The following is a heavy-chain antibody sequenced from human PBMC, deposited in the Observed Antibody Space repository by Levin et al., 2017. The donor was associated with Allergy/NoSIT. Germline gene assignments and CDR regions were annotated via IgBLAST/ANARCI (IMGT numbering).Heavy chain of an antibody. V-gene: IGHV3-23*01. D-gene: IGHD6-19*01. J-gene: IGHJ1*01. CDR3: VKCTGYSRGCYWEY. CDR1: GFTFSSYA. Sequence: PGGSLRLSCAASGFTFSSYAMSWVRQAPGRGLEWLSAISGGGDSTYYADSVKGRFTISRDNSKNTLYLQMNSLRAEDTAVYYCVKCTGYSRGCYWEYWGQGTLVTVSA. CDR2: ISGGGDST.